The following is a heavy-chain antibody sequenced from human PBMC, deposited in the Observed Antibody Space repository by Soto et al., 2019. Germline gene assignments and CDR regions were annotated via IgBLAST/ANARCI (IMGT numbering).Heavy chain of an antibody. D-gene: IGHD3-10*01. CDR3: ARATMVRGVIIYNWFDP. CDR1: GGSFSSYA. J-gene: IGHJ5*02. Sequence: SVKVSCKASGGSFSSYAISWVRQAPGQGLEWMGGIIPIFGTANYAQKFQGRVTITADKSTSTAYMELSSLRSEDTAVYYCARATMVRGVIIYNWFDPWGQGTLVTVSS. CDR2: IIPIFGTA. V-gene: IGHV1-69*06.